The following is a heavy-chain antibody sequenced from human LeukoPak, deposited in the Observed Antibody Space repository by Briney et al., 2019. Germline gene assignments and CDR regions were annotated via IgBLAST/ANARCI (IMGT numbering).Heavy chain of an antibody. D-gene: IGHD3-10*01. CDR2: IYYSGST. CDR3: ARARIRGVIQPLDY. Sequence: SQTLSLTCTVSGGSISSSSYYWGWIRQPPGKGLEWIGSIYYSGSTYYNPSLKSRVTISVDTSKNQFSLKLSSVTAADTAVYYCARARIRGVIQPLDYWGQGTLVTVSS. J-gene: IGHJ4*02. CDR1: GGSISSSSYY. V-gene: IGHV4-39*07.